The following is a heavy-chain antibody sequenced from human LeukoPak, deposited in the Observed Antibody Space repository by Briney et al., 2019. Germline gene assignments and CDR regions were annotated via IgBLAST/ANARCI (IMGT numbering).Heavy chain of an antibody. D-gene: IGHD3-22*01. V-gene: IGHV4-59*08. J-gene: IGHJ2*01. Sequence: PSETLSLTCTVSGGSISSYYWSWIRQPPGKGLEWIGYIYYSGSTNYNPSLKSRVTISVDTSKNQFSLKLSSVTAADTAVYYCARYDSSGNWYFDLWGRGTLVTASS. CDR2: IYYSGST. CDR3: ARYDSSGNWYFDL. CDR1: GGSISSYY.